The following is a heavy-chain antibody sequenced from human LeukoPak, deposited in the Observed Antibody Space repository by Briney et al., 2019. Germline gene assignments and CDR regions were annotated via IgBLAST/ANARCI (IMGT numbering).Heavy chain of an antibody. CDR3: ATGRTRTPYSSSWYRYYYYMDV. Sequence: ASVKVSCKVSGYILTELSMHWVRQAPGKGLEWMGGFDPEDGETIYAQKFQGRVTMTEDTSTDTAYMELSSLRSEDTAVYYCATGRTRTPYSSSWYRYYYYMDVWGKGTTVTVSS. J-gene: IGHJ6*03. CDR1: GYILTELS. V-gene: IGHV1-24*01. D-gene: IGHD6-13*01. CDR2: FDPEDGET.